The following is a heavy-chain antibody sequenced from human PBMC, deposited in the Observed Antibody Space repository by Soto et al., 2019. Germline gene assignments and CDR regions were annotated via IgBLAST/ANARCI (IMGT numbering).Heavy chain of an antibody. CDR3: ARGGITILPPAFDI. D-gene: IGHD3-9*01. J-gene: IGHJ3*02. CDR2: IYSGGST. CDR1: GFTVSSNY. Sequence: GGSLRLSCAASGFTVSSNYMSWVRQAPGKGLEWVSVIYSGGSTYYADSVKGRFTISRDNSKNTLYLQMNSLRAEDTAVYYCARGGITILPPAFDIWGQGTMVTVSS. V-gene: IGHV3-66*01.